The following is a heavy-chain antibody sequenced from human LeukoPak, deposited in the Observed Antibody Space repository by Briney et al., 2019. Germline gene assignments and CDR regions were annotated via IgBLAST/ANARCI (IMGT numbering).Heavy chain of an antibody. CDR1: GGTFSSYA. D-gene: IGHD6-13*01. CDR2: IIPIFGTT. V-gene: IGHV1-69*01. Sequence: ASVKVSCKASGGTFSSYAISWVRQAPGQGLEWMGGIIPIFGTTNYAQKFQGRVTITADESTSTAYMELSSLRSEDTAVYYCARSPPIAAAATRWFDPWGQGTLVTVSS. CDR3: ARSPPIAAAATRWFDP. J-gene: IGHJ5*02.